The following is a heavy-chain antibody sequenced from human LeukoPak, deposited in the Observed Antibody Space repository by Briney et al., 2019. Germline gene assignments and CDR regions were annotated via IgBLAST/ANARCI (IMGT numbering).Heavy chain of an antibody. CDR3: TRYLSRGVPPA. CDR1: GFTFGDYA. D-gene: IGHD3-10*01. J-gene: IGHJ5*02. Sequence: GGSLRLSCTASGFTFGDYAMSWFRQAPGKGLEWVGFIRSKAYGGTTEYAASVEGRFTISRDDSKSIAYLQMNSLKTEDTAVYYCTRYLSRGVPPAWGQGTLVTVSS. CDR2: IRSKAYGGTT. V-gene: IGHV3-49*03.